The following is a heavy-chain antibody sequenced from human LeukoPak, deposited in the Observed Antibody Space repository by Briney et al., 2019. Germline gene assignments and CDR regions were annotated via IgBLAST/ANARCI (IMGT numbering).Heavy chain of an antibody. CDR1: GFTFSSYS. V-gene: IGHV3-21*01. D-gene: IGHD6-19*01. J-gene: IGHJ4*02. CDR2: ISSSSSYI. Sequence: PGGSLRLSCAASGFTFSSYSMNWVRQAPGKGLEWVSSISSSSSYIYYADSVKGRFTISRDNAKNSLYLQMNSLRAEDTAVYYCARCVAVAGPGAFDYWGQGTLVTVSS. CDR3: ARCVAVAGPGAFDY.